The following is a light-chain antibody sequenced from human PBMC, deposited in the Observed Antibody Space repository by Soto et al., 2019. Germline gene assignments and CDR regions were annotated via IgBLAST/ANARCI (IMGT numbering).Light chain of an antibody. CDR2: DVS. CDR3: SSYTSSSTLEHV. J-gene: IGLJ1*01. V-gene: IGLV2-14*01. CDR1: SSDVGGYNY. Sequence: QSVLTQPAPVSGSPGHSLTISCTGTSSDVGGYNYVSWYKQHPGKAPKLMIYDVSNRPSGVSNRFSGSKSGNTASLTISGLQAEDEADYYCSSYTSSSTLEHVFGTGTKVTVL.